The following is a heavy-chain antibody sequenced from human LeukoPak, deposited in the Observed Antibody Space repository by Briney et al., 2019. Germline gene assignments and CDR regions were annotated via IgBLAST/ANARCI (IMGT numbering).Heavy chain of an antibody. V-gene: IGHV3-43*01. CDR2: ISWDGSNT. CDR1: GFTFDDYT. D-gene: IGHD3-22*01. J-gene: IGHJ6*03. Sequence: GGSLRLSCAASGFTFDDYTMHWVRQAPGKGLEWVSLISWDGSNTYYADSVKGRFTISRDNSKNTLYLQMNSLRAEDTAVYYCAKDKYYYDSSYYYYTDVWGKGTTVTISS. CDR3: AKDKYYYDSSYYYYTDV.